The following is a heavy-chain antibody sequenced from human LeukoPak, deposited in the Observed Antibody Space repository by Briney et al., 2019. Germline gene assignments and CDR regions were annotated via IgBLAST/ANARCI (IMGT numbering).Heavy chain of an antibody. CDR1: GGSFSGYY. D-gene: IGHD4-23*01. CDR3: ARLDYGGSESNFDY. CDR2: INHSGST. V-gene: IGHV4-34*01. Sequence: PSGTLSLTCAVYGGSFSGYYWSWIRQPPGKGLEWIGEINHSGSTNYNPSLKSRVTISVDTSKNQFSLKLSSVTAADTAVYYCARLDYGGSESNFDYWGQGTLVTVSS. J-gene: IGHJ4*02.